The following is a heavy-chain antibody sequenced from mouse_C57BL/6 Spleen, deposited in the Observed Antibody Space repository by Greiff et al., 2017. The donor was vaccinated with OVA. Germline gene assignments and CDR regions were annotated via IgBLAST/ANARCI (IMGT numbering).Heavy chain of an antibody. CDR2: IWTGGGT. D-gene: IGHD1-1*01. CDR3: ARKGYYGSNYYFDY. Sequence: VKVVESGPGLVAPSQSLSITCTVSGFSLTSYAISWVRQPPGKGLEWLGVIWTGGGTNYNSALKSRLSISKDNSKSQVFLKMNSLQTDDTARYYCARKGYYGSNYYFDYWGQGTTLTVSS. CDR1: GFSLTSYA. V-gene: IGHV2-9-1*01. J-gene: IGHJ2*01.